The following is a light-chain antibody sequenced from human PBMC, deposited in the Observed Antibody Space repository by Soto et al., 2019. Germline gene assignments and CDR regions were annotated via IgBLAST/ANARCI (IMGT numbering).Light chain of an antibody. Sequence: EIVLTQSPATLSFSPGERATLSCRASQSVSSYLAWYQQKPGQAPRLLIYDASNRATGMPARFSGSASETDFPLTISSLEPEDFAVYYCQQRSKRPETIGQGTKVEIK. CDR1: QSVSSY. V-gene: IGKV3-11*01. CDR3: QQRSKRPET. J-gene: IGKJ1*01. CDR2: DAS.